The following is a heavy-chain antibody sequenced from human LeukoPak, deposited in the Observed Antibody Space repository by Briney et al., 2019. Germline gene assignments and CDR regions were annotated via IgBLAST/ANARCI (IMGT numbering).Heavy chain of an antibody. CDR3: ARDMGYCSGGSCYSGGFDY. CDR2: IWYDGSNK. D-gene: IGHD2-15*01. Sequence: GGSLRLFCAASGFTFSSYGMHWVRQASGKGLEWVAVIWYDGSNKYYADSVKGRFTIPRDNSKNTLYLQMNSLRAEDTAVYYCARDMGYCSGGSCYSGGFDYWGQGTLVTVSS. CDR1: GFTFSSYG. J-gene: IGHJ4*02. V-gene: IGHV3-33*01.